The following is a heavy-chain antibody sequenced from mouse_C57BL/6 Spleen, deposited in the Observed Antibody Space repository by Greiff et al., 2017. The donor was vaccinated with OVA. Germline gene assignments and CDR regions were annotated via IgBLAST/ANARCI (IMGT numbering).Heavy chain of an antibody. CDR1: GYSITSGYY. Sequence: EVQLQQSGPGLVKPSQSLSLTCSVTGYSITSGYYWNWIRQFPGNKLEWMGYISYDGSNNYNPSLKNRISITRDTSKNQFFLKLNSVTTEDTATYYCARDERYYGSEDWGQGTTLTVSS. CDR3: ARDERYYGSED. V-gene: IGHV3-6*01. J-gene: IGHJ2*01. D-gene: IGHD1-1*01. CDR2: ISYDGSN.